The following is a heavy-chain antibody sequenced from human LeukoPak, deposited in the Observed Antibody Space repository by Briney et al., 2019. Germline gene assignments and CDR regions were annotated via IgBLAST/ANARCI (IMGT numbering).Heavy chain of an antibody. CDR1: GGSISSYY. J-gene: IGHJ5*02. CDR2: LYYSGST. D-gene: IGHD3-3*01. Sequence: SETLSLTCTVSGGSISSYYWSWIRQPPGKGLEWFGYLYYSGSTNYNPSLKSRVTISVDTSKNQFSLKLSSVTAADTAVYYCARGPGVDFWSSFPNGFDPWGQGTLVTVSS. V-gene: IGHV4-59*01. CDR3: ARGPGVDFWSSFPNGFDP.